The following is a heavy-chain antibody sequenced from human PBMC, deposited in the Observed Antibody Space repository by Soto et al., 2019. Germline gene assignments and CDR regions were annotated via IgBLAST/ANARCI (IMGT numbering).Heavy chain of an antibody. V-gene: IGHV4-59*01. D-gene: IGHD2-15*01. CDR1: GGSISSYY. Sequence: QVQLQESGPGLVKPSETLSLTCTVSGGSISSYYWSWIRQPPGKGLEWIGYIYYSGSTNYNPSLKSRVTLSVDTSKNQFSLKLSSVTAADTAVYYCARATPHYCSGGSCYTALAYWGQGTLVTVSS. CDR2: IYYSGST. CDR3: ARATPHYCSGGSCYTALAY. J-gene: IGHJ4*02.